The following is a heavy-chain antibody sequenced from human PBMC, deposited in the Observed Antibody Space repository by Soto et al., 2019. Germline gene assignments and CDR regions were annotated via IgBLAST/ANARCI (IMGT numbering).Heavy chain of an antibody. D-gene: IGHD4-4*01. J-gene: IGHJ4*02. V-gene: IGHV3-73*02. Sequence: EVQLVESGGGLVQPGGSLKLSCAASGFSFSDSAIHWVRQASGKGLEWVGRTRSKAQSYATAFAASVKGRFTISRDDSKNTVYLQMNSLNTEDTAVYYCTRHTVDYWGQGTMVTVSS. CDR2: TRSKAQSYAT. CDR1: GFSFSDSA. CDR3: TRHTVDY.